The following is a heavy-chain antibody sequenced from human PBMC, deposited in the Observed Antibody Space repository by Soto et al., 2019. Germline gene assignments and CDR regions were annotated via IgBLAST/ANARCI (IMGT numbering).Heavy chain of an antibody. CDR1: GCSISSGGYY. V-gene: IGHV4-31*03. Sequence: QVQLQESGPGLVNPSQTLSLTCTVSGCSISSGGYYWSWIRQHPGQGLEWIGYIYYSGSTYYNPSLESRVTIAVDTSKNQFSLKQSSVTDADTAVYYCARVGVINWVDPCGQGTLVTVSS. D-gene: IGHD3-10*01. J-gene: IGHJ5*02. CDR2: IYYSGST. CDR3: ARVGVINWVDP.